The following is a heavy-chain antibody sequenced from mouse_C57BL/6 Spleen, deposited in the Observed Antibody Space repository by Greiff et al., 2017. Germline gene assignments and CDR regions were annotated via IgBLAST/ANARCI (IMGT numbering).Heavy chain of an antibody. J-gene: IGHJ2*01. Sequence: VQLQQSGAELMKPGASVKLSCKASGYTFTGYWIEWVKQRPGHGLEWIGGIYPGSGGTNYNEKFKGKATFTADTSSNTAYLQLSSLTTEDSAIYYCARDDTRFDYWGQGTTLTVSS. V-gene: IGHV1-9*01. CDR2: IYPGSGGT. CDR3: ARDDTRFDY. D-gene: IGHD2-3*01. CDR1: GYTFTGYW.